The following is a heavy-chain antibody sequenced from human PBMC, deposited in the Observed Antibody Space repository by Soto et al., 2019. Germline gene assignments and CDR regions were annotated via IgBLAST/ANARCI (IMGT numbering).Heavy chain of an antibody. Sequence: GGSLRLSCAACGFTFSSYSMNWVRQAPGKGLEWVSSISSSSSYIYYADSVKGRFTISRDNAKNSLYLQMNSLRAEDTAVYYCARAGGTYYYGSGSHLKLRNWFDPWGQGTLVTVSS. CDR2: ISSSSSYI. D-gene: IGHD3-10*01. J-gene: IGHJ5*02. CDR1: GFTFSSYS. V-gene: IGHV3-21*01. CDR3: ARAGGTYYYGSGSHLKLRNWFDP.